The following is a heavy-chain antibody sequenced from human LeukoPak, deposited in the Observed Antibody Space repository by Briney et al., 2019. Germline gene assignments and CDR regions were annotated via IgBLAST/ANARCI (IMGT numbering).Heavy chain of an antibody. D-gene: IGHD6-13*01. J-gene: IGHJ4*02. V-gene: IGHV3-23*01. CDR2: VSTSGDNT. CDR1: GFTFNSYA. CDR3: AKRGVAAGRQYYIDY. Sequence: QPGGSLRLSCAASGFTFNSYAMSWVRQAPGKGLEWVSTVSTSGDNTYYADSVKGRFTISRDNCKNTLYLQVNSLRAEDTAVYYCAKRGVAAGRQYYIDYWGQGTLVTVSS.